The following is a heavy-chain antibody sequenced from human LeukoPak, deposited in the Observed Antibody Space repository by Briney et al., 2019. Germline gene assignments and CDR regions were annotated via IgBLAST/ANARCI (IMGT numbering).Heavy chain of an antibody. CDR2: ISSSSSYI. CDR3: AREVDIYDYVWGSYRYVTGGMDV. D-gene: IGHD3-16*02. J-gene: IGHJ6*04. CDR1: GFTFSSYS. V-gene: IGHV3-21*01. Sequence: GGSLRLSCAASGFTFSSYSMNWVRQAPGKGLEWVSSISSSSSYIYYADSLKGRFTISRDNAKNSLYLQMNSLRAEDTAVYYCAREVDIYDYVWGSYRYVTGGMDVWGKGTTVTVSS.